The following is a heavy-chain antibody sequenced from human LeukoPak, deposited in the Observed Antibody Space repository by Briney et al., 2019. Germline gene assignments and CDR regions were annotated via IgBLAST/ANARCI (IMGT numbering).Heavy chain of an antibody. J-gene: IGHJ4*02. CDR2: IYTSGST. D-gene: IGHD1-26*01. V-gene: IGHV4-4*07. CDR1: GGSISSYY. CDR3: ARQRKSRELGSLYYFDY. Sequence: SETLSLTCTVSGGSISSYYWSWIRQPAGKGLEWIGRIYTSGSTNYNPSLKSRVTMSVDTSKNQFSLKLSSVTAADTAVYYCARQRKSRELGSLYYFDYWGQGTLVTVSS.